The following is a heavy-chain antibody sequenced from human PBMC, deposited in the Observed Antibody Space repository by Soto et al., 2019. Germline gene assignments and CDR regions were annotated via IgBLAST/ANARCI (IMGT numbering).Heavy chain of an antibody. Sequence: ASVKVSCKASGYTFTSYDINWVRQATGQGLEWMGWMNPDSGNTGYAQKFQGRVTMTRNTSISTAYMELSSLRSEDTAVYYCARVSDFWSSGRIYYYYYMDVWGKGTTVTVSS. D-gene: IGHD3-3*01. CDR3: ARVSDFWSSGRIYYYYYMDV. V-gene: IGHV1-8*01. J-gene: IGHJ6*03. CDR1: GYTFTSYD. CDR2: MNPDSGNT.